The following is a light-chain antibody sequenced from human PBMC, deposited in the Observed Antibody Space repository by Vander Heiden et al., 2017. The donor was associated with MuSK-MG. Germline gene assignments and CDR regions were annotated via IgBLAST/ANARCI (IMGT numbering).Light chain of an antibody. Sequence: DIQMTQSPSYLSASVGDRVTITCQASQDISNYLNWYQQRPGKAPKLLIYDASNLETGVPSRFSGRGSGTDFTFTISSLQPEDIATYYCQQYDDVLPTFGHGTKVDIK. V-gene: IGKV1-33*01. CDR1: QDISNY. CDR3: QQYDDVLPT. J-gene: IGKJ3*01. CDR2: DAS.